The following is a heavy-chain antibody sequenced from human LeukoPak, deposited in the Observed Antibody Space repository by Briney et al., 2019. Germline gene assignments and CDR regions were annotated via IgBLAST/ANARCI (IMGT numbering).Heavy chain of an antibody. D-gene: IGHD3-10*01. CDR1: GYTFTSYD. CDR3: ARGRSISAMVRGVIGY. J-gene: IGHJ4*02. V-gene: IGHV1-8*01. CDR2: MNPNSGNT. Sequence: GASVKVSCKASGYTFTSYDINWVRQATGQGLEWMGWMNPNSGNTGYAQKFQGRVTMTRNTSISTAYMELSSLRSEDTAVYYCARGRSISAMVRGVIGYWGQGTLVTVSS.